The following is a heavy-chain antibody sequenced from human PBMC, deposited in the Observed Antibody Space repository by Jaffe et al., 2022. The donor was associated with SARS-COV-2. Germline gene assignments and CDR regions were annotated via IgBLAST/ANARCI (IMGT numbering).Heavy chain of an antibody. D-gene: IGHD3-10*01. J-gene: IGHJ6*02. CDR2: INHSGST. CDR1: GGSFSGYY. CDR3: ARTRGHYYGMDV. V-gene: IGHV4-34*01. Sequence: QVQLQQWGAGLLKPSETLSLTCAVYGGSFSGYYWSWIRQPPGKGLEWIGEINHSGSTNYNPSLKSRVTISVDTSKNQFSLKLSSVTAADTAVYYCARTRGHYYGMDVWGQGTTVTVSS.